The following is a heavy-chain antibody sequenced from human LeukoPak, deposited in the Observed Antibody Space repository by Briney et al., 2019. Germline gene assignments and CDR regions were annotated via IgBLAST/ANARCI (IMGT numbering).Heavy chain of an antibody. CDR3: AKDKVGGVASDH. J-gene: IGHJ4*02. CDR2: TSLDGISK. V-gene: IGHV3-30*02. CDR1: GFTVSTYG. D-gene: IGHD1-26*01. Sequence: GGSLRLSCLVSGFTVSTYGMQWVRQAPGRGLEWVALTSLDGISKHYGDSVRGRFTASRDNSENTLYLQMNSLRPEDTALYYCAKDKVGGVASDHWGQGALVIVSS.